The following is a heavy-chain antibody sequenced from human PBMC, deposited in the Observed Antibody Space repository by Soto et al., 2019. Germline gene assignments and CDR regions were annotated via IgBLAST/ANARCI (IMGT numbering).Heavy chain of an antibody. J-gene: IGHJ5*01. CDR1: GVSIHNSHSF. D-gene: IGHD2-15*01. Sequence: PSETLPLTCAVSGVSIHNSHSFWGWIRQPPGKGLEFIGSMYYSGGANYNPSLKSRVTISLDTSKNQFSLTVNSVTAADTATYYCGRVVEGATRHTDFDSWGQGTLVTVYS. CDR3: GRVVEGATRHTDFDS. CDR2: MYYSGGA. V-gene: IGHV4-39*01.